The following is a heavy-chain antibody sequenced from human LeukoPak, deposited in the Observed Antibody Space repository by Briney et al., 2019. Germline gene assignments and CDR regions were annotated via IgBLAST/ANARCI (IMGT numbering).Heavy chain of an antibody. D-gene: IGHD6-13*01. Sequence: TGGSLRLSCAASGFTFSNYGIRWVRQAPGKGLEWVAFIRYDGSNKYYADSVEGRFTISRDNSKNTLYLQMSSLRAEDTAVYYCAKGGRDGSSSVDYWGQGTLVTVSS. CDR3: AKGGRDGSSSVDY. V-gene: IGHV3-30*02. CDR2: IRYDGSNK. CDR1: GFTFSNYG. J-gene: IGHJ4*02.